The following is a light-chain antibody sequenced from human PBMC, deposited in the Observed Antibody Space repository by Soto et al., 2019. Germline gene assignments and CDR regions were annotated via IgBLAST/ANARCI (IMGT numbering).Light chain of an antibody. J-gene: IGKJ1*01. Sequence: DIQMTQSPSSLSASVGDRVTITCRASQSISSYLNWYQQKPGKAPKLLIYAASSLQSGVPPRFSGSGSGTDFTLTISSLQPEDFATYYCQQYISYPQTFGQGTKVDIK. V-gene: IGKV1-39*01. CDR1: QSISSY. CDR2: AAS. CDR3: QQYISYPQT.